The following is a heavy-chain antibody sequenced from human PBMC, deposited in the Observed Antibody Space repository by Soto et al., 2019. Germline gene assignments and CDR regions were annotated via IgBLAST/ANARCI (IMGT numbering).Heavy chain of an antibody. CDR3: ARGFDSYFYGLDV. CDR2: IYHSGRT. Sequence: QLQLQESGSGLVKPSQTLSLTCAVSGGSISSGGYSWSWIRQPPGKGLEWIGYIYHSGRTYYNPSLKSRVTTSVERSKNQFSLNLISVTAADTAVYYCARGFDSYFYGLDVWGQGTTVTVSS. J-gene: IGHJ6*02. V-gene: IGHV4-30-2*01. D-gene: IGHD3-9*01. CDR1: GGSISSGGYS.